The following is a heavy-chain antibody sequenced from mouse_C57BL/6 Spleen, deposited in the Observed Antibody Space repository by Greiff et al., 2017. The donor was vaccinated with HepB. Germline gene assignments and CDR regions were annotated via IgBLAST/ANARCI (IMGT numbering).Heavy chain of an antibody. Sequence: VQLQQSGAELVRPGSSVKLSCKASGYTFTSYWMHWVKQRPIQGLEWIGNIDPSDSETHYNQKFKDKATLTVDKSSSTAYMQLSSLTSEDSAVYYCARSGYDYDYYAMDYWGQGTSVTVSS. CDR2: IDPSDSET. V-gene: IGHV1-52*01. J-gene: IGHJ4*01. CDR1: GYTFTSYW. CDR3: ARSGYDYDYYAMDY. D-gene: IGHD2-4*01.